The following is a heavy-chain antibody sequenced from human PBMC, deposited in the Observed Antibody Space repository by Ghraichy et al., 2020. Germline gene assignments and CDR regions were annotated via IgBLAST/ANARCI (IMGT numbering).Heavy chain of an antibody. D-gene: IGHD4-23*01. CDR1: GDSISSYY. CDR3: ARHRGGGGMDYFDN. Sequence: SETLSLTCIVSGDSISSYYWSWIRQPPGKGLEWIGYIHYSGSTNSSPSLKSRVTISVDMSKNQFSLKLSSVTAADTAVYYCARHRGGGGMDYFDNWGQGTLATVSS. CDR2: IHYSGST. V-gene: IGHV4-59*08. J-gene: IGHJ4*02.